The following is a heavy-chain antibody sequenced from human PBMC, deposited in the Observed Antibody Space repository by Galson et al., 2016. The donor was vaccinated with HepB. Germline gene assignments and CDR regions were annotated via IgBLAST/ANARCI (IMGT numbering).Heavy chain of an antibody. CDR3: ARDRNYYGSEGMAY. J-gene: IGHJ4*02. Sequence: SETLSLTCAVNDGSVRGYYWSWIRQSPEKGLEWIGEINHSGDTKYNPSLKSRITISVDTSKDQFSLKLKSVTAADTAMYYCARDRNYYGSEGMAYWGQGTLVSVSS. CDR1: DGSVRGYY. V-gene: IGHV4-34*01. D-gene: IGHD3-10*01. CDR2: INHSGDT.